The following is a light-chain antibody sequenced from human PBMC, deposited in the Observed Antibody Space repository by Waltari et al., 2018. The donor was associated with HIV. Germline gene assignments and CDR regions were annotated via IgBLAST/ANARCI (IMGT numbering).Light chain of an antibody. J-gene: IGLJ2*01. CDR1: TSNIGSHA. CDR3: ATWDDSLNGPV. Sequence: QSVLSQAPSASGTPGQSVAISCSGRTSNIGSHAVNWYQQLPGTAPKLLIHTNVQRPSGVPDRLSVSKSGTSASLAISGLQSADESDYYCATWDDSLNGPVFGGGTKLTVL. V-gene: IGLV1-44*01. CDR2: TNV.